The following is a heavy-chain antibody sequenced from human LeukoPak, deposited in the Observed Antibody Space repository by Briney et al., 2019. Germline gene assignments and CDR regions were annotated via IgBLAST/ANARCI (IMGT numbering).Heavy chain of an antibody. CDR3: ARAGGLAYCGGDCYLAS. Sequence: PGGSLRLSCAASGFTFSSYSMNWVRQAPGKGLEWVSSISSSSSYIYYADSVKGRFTISRDNAKNSLYLQMNSLRAEDTAFYYCARAGGLAYCGGDCYLASWGQGTLVTVSS. CDR2: ISSSSSYI. D-gene: IGHD2-21*01. V-gene: IGHV3-21*04. J-gene: IGHJ5*02. CDR1: GFTFSSYS.